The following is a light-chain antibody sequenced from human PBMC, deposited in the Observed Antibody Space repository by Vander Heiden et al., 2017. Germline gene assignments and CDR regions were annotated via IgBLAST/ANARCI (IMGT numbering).Light chain of an antibody. CDR1: TSNIGSNI. J-gene: IGLJ3*02. Sequence: QSVLSQPPSASGTPGQRVTISCSGSTSNIGSNIVHWYQQLPGPAPKFLIYSNNQRPSGVPDRFSGSKSGTSASLAISGLQSEDEADYYCAAWDDSLNGWVFGGGTKLTVL. V-gene: IGLV1-44*01. CDR3: AAWDDSLNGWV. CDR2: SNN.